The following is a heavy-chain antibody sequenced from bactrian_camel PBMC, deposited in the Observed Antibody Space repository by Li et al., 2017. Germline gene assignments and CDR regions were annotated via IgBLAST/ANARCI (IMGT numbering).Heavy chain of an antibody. CDR2: LDTGRGWK. CDR3: AADPSRELWVGYPPYKY. V-gene: IGHV3S1*01. CDR1: VDRDHSYC. D-gene: IGHD5*01. Sequence: HVQLVESGGGSAQAGGSLRLSCATTVDRDHSYCMAWFRQTPGKEREGVAALDTGRGWKAYADSVKGRFTISRDNAKNTLYLQMNNLKPEDTAVYYCAADPSRELWVGYPPYKYWGQGTQVTVS. J-gene: IGHJ4*01.